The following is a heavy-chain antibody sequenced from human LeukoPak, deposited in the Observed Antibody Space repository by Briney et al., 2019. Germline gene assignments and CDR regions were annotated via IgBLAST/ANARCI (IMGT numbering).Heavy chain of an antibody. CDR3: ARYGGSYYFDN. J-gene: IGHJ4*02. V-gene: IGHV3-7*01. CDR1: GFTFSNYW. CDR2: IKQDGSER. D-gene: IGHD1-26*01. Sequence: GGSLRLSCATSGFTFSNYWMSWVRQAPGKALEWVANIKQDGSERYYVDSVKGRFTIPRDNAKNSLYLQMNSLRAEDTAVYYCARYGGSYYFDNWGQGTLVTVSS.